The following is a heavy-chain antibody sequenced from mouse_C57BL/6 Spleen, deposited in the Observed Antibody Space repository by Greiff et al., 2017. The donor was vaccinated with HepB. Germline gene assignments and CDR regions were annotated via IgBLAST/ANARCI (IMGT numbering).Heavy chain of an antibody. CDR2: IYPGSGST. CDR1: GYTFTSYW. J-gene: IGHJ1*03. Sequence: QVQLQQSGAELVKPGASVKMSCKASGYTFTSYWITWVKQRPGQGLEWIGDIYPGSGSTNYNEKFKSKATLTVDTSSSTAYMQLSSLTSEDSAVYYCARSWEGDWYFDVWGTGTTVTVSS. D-gene: IGHD4-1*01. V-gene: IGHV1-55*01. CDR3: ARSWEGDWYFDV.